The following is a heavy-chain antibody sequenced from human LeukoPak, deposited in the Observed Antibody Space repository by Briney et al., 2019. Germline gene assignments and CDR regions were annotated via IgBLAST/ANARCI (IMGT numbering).Heavy chain of an antibody. Sequence: SETLSLTCTVSGGSISSYYWSWIRQPPGKGLEWIGYIYYSGSTNYNPSLKSRVTISVDTSKNQFSLTLSSVTAADTAVYYCAREGWQQLVYRGWFDPWGQGTLVTVSS. J-gene: IGHJ5*02. CDR3: AREGWQQLVYRGWFDP. CDR2: IYYSGST. V-gene: IGHV4-59*01. CDR1: GGSISSYY. D-gene: IGHD6-13*01.